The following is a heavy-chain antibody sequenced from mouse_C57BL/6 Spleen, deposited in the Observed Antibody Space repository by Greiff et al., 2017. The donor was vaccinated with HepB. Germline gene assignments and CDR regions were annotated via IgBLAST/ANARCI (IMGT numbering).Heavy chain of an antibody. CDR2: ISSGSSTI. V-gene: IGHV5-17*01. D-gene: IGHD2-5*01. Sequence: EVKLMESGGGLVKPGGSLKLSCAASGFTFSDYGMHWVRQAPEKGLEWVAYISSGSSTIYYADTVKGRFTISRDNAKNTLFLQMTSLRSEDTAMYYCARNSNYVGKYFDYWGQGTTLTVSS. CDR1: GFTFSDYG. J-gene: IGHJ2*01. CDR3: ARNSNYVGKYFDY.